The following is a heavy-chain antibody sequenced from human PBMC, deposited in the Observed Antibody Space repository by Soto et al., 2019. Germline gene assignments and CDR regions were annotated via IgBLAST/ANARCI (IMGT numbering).Heavy chain of an antibody. CDR1: GYDFTTYG. J-gene: IGHJ4*02. CDR2: ISAHNGNT. D-gene: IGHD1-1*01. Sequence: QVHLVQSGAEVKKPGASVKVSCKGSGYDFTTYGITWVRQAPGQGLEWMAWISAHNGNTDYAQKLQGRATVTRDTSTSTAYMELRSLRSDDTAVYYCAGGRYGDYWGQGALVTVSS. V-gene: IGHV1-18*01. CDR3: AGGRYGDY.